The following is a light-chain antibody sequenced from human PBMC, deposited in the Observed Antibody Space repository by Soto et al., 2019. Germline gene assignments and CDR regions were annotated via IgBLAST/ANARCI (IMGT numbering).Light chain of an antibody. CDR3: GSFTTSDTWV. CDR2: EVT. J-gene: IGLJ3*02. Sequence: QSALTQPPSVSGSPGQSVTISCTGTGSDFGRYNRVSWYQHTPGTAPKLLIYEVTNRPSGVPDRFSGSRSGNTASLTISGLQAEDDADYYCGSFTTSDTWVLGGGTKLTVL. CDR1: GSDFGRYNR. V-gene: IGLV2-18*02.